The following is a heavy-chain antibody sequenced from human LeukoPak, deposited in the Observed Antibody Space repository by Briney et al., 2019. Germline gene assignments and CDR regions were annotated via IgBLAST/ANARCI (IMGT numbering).Heavy chain of an antibody. CDR1: GYSISSGHY. Sequence: SETLSLTCTVSGYSISSGHYWGWIRQPPGKGLEWIGSIYHSGSTYYNPSLKSRVTISVDTSKNQFSLKLSSVTAADTAVYYCARQGVGSGWEINYYYYYMDVWGKGTTVTISS. CDR3: ARQGVGSGWEINYYYYYMDV. J-gene: IGHJ6*03. CDR2: IYHSGST. D-gene: IGHD6-19*01. V-gene: IGHV4-38-2*02.